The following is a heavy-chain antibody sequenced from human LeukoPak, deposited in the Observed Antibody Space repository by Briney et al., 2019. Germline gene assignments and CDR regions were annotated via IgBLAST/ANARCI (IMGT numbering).Heavy chain of an antibody. CDR1: GGSISSSSYY. D-gene: IGHD6-25*01. CDR2: IYYSGST. J-gene: IGHJ4*02. CDR3: ARLAATESPPIHY. V-gene: IGHV4-39*01. Sequence: SETLSLTCTVSGGSISSSSYYWGWLRQPPGKGLEWIGSIYYSGSTYYNPSLKSRVTISVDTSKNQFSLKLSSVTAADTAVYYCARLAATESPPIHYWGQGTLVTVSS.